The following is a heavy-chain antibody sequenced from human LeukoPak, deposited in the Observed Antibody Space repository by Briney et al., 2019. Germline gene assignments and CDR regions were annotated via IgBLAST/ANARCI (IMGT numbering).Heavy chain of an antibody. Sequence: TSETLSLTCTVSGGSISSGSYSWTWIRQAPGKGLEWIGYMFQSGNTQYNPSLKGRVIISVDRSRDQFSLKLRSMTAADTGVYFCARGDTAYYSDAFDVWGQGTMVTVSS. J-gene: IGHJ3*01. D-gene: IGHD1-26*01. CDR1: GGSISSGSYS. CDR2: MFQSGNT. CDR3: ARGDTAYYSDAFDV. V-gene: IGHV4-30-2*01.